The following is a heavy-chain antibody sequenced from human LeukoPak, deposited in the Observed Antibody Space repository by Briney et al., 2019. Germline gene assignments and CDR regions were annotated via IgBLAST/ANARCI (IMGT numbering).Heavy chain of an antibody. V-gene: IGHV4-39*07. CDR2: MFYRGST. Sequence: SETLSLTCTVSGGSISNYYWAWIRQPPGKGLEWIGSMFYRGSTYYNPSLKSRVTISVDTSKNQFSLKVNSVTAADTAVYYCATEPALRDCVGDCYPDAFDMWGQGTMVIVSS. CDR3: ATEPALRDCVGDCYPDAFDM. CDR1: GGSISNYY. J-gene: IGHJ3*02. D-gene: IGHD2-21*02.